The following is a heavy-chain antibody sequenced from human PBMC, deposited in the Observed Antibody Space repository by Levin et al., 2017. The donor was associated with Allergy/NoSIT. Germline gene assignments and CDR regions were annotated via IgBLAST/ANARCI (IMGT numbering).Heavy chain of an antibody. Sequence: AASVKVSCKGSGYSFTSYWISWVRQMPGKGLEWMGRIDPSDSYTNYSPSFQGHVTISADKSISTAYLQWSSLKASDTAMYYCARLSDTAMVDYWGQGTLVTVSS. CDR3: ARLSDTAMVDY. CDR1: GYSFTSYW. V-gene: IGHV5-10-1*01. D-gene: IGHD5-18*01. J-gene: IGHJ4*02. CDR2: IDPSDSYT.